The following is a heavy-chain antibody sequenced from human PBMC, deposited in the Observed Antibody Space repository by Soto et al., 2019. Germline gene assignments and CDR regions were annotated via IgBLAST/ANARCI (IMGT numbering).Heavy chain of an antibody. Sequence: QIHLVQSGAEVKKPGASVKVSCKASGYTFTTYGFSWVRQAPGQGLEWMGWISTYNGNTNYAQKFQGRVTMTTDTPTRTAYMELRSLRSDDMAVYYCAREWGRYDSSGSCDYWGQGTLVTVSS. CDR1: GYTFTTYG. J-gene: IGHJ4*02. CDR2: ISTYNGNT. V-gene: IGHV1-18*03. CDR3: AREWGRYDSSGSCDY. D-gene: IGHD3-22*01.